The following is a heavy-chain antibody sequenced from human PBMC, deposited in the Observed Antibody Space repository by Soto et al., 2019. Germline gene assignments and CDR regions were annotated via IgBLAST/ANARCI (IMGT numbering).Heavy chain of an antibody. CDR1: GDSVTSVSGY. CDR2: IYYSGSA. J-gene: IGHJ6*02. Sequence: SETLSLTCTVSGDSVTSVSGYWSWIRQPPGKGLEWIGYIYYSGSADYNPSLGSRVTISIDTSKNQFSLKLTSVTAADTAVYYCARGVGFGYYYYHMDLWGQGTRVTVSS. V-gene: IGHV4-61*01. D-gene: IGHD3-10*01. CDR3: ARGVGFGYYYYHMDL.